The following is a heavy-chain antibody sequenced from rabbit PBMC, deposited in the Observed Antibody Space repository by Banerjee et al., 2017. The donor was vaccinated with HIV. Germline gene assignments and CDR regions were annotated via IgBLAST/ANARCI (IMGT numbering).Heavy chain of an antibody. Sequence: QEQLVESGGGLVQPEGSLTLTCTASGFSFSSSYNMYWVRQAPGKGLEWIGCIDTASGSAYYASWVNGRFTISSHNAQNTLYLQLNSLTAADTATYFCVRDDSYDDYGDYGGYLWGPGTLVTVS. J-gene: IGHJ4*01. CDR2: IDTASGSA. CDR1: GFSFSSSYN. CDR3: VRDDSYDDYGDYGGYL. V-gene: IGHV1S45*01. D-gene: IGHD2-1*01.